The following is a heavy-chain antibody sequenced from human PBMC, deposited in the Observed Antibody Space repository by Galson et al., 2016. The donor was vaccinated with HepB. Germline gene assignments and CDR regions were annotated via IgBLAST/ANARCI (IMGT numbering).Heavy chain of an antibody. J-gene: IGHJ5*02. CDR2: IYYSGST. V-gene: IGHV4-39*07. CDR3: ARGPYSSGWYPFDP. Sequence: SETLSLTCTVSGGSISSSSFYWGWIRQPPGKGLEWVGYIYYSGSTYYNPSLKSRVTMSIDTSKNQFSLKLSSVTAADTAVYYYARGPYSSGWYPFDPWGQGTLVTVSS. CDR1: GGSISSSSFY. D-gene: IGHD6-19*01.